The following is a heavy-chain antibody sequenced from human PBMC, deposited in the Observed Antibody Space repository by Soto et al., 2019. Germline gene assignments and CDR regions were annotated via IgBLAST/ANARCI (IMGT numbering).Heavy chain of an antibody. J-gene: IGHJ4*02. CDR2: ITTYNGNT. D-gene: IGHD4-17*01. CDR3: ARTSTVTSEFDL. Sequence: ASVKVSCKASGYIFTSFGITWVRQAPGQGLEWMGWITTYNGNTKYVQKLQGRVTMTTDTSTSTTYMELRSLRSNDTAVYYCARTSTVTSEFDLWGQGTLVTVSS. V-gene: IGHV1-18*01. CDR1: GYIFTSFG.